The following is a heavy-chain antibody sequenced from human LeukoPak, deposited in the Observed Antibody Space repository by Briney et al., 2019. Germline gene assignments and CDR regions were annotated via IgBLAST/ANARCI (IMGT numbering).Heavy chain of an antibody. CDR3: AKDYSGVTTVTTREDY. V-gene: IGHV3-30*02. Sequence: GGSLRLSCVGSGFTFSNYVMTWVRQAPGKGLEWVAFIRYDGSNKYYADSVKGRFTISRDNSKNTLYLQMNSLRAEDTAVYYCAKDYSGVTTVTTREDYWGQGTLVTVSS. CDR2: IRYDGSNK. D-gene: IGHD4-17*01. CDR1: GFTFSNYV. J-gene: IGHJ4*02.